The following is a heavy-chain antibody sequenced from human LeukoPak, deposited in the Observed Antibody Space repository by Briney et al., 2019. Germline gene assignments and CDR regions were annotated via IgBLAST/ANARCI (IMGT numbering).Heavy chain of an antibody. CDR3: ARVGATYGDPLEYDY. CDR2: ISAYSGNT. CDR1: GYSFSKYG. Sequence: ASVKVSCKASGYSFSKYGISWVRQAPGQGLEWMAWISAYSGNTNYAPKLQDRFTMTTDTSTSTAYLQMRSLKSDDTAMYYCARVGATYGDPLEYDYWGQGTLVTVSS. D-gene: IGHD4-17*01. J-gene: IGHJ4*02. V-gene: IGHV1-18*01.